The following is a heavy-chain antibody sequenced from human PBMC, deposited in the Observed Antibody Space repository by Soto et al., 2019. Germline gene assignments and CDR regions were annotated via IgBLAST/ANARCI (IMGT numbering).Heavy chain of an antibody. Sequence: GGSVRLSCADSGFTFSSYTMNWVRQAPGRGLEWVSSISATGSDMSYADSVKGRFTISRDNTKNSLFLQLNNLRVEDAAVYFCARGHDVVRVPLAIRVASSDYPGPTPVVTLST. CDR1: GFTFSSYT. D-gene: IGHD2-8*01. J-gene: IGHJ4*02. CDR3: ARGHDVVRVPLAIRVASSDY. V-gene: IGHV3-21*01. CDR2: ISATGSDM.